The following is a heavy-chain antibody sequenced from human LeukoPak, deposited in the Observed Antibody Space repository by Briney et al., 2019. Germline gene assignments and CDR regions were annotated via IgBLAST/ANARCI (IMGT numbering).Heavy chain of an antibody. D-gene: IGHD4-17*01. Sequence: SVKVSCKASGGTFSSYAISWVRQAPGQGLEWMGRIIPILGIANYAQKFQGRVTITADKSTSTAYMELSRLRSEDTAVYYCATRRAQDYDAQKYYYGMDVWGQGTTVTVSS. V-gene: IGHV1-69*04. CDR3: ATRRAQDYDAQKYYYGMDV. CDR2: IIPILGIA. J-gene: IGHJ6*02. CDR1: GGTFSSYA.